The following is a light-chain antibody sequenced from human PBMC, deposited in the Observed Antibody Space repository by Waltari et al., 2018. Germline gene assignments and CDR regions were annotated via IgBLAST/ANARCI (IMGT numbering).Light chain of an antibody. CDR2: QDS. J-gene: IGLJ1*01. CDR3: QAWDSSTAV. Sequence: SYELTQPPSVSVSPGQTASITCSGDKSGDKYACWYQQKSGQSPVLVIYQDSKRPSGIPERFSGSNSGNTATLTISGTQAMDEADYYCQAWDSSTAVFGTGTKVTVL. V-gene: IGLV3-1*01. CDR1: KSGDKY.